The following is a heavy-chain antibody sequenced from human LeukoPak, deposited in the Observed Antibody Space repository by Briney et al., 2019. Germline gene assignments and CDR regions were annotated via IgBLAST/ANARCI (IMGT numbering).Heavy chain of an antibody. Sequence: SETLSLTCTVSGGSISSGSYYGSWIRQPAGKGLEWIGRIYTSGSTNYNPSLKSRVTISVDMSKNQFSLKLSSVTAADTAVYYCARGRPIIAVAGTSYFDYWGQGTLVTVSS. J-gene: IGHJ4*02. CDR2: IYTSGST. CDR3: ARGRPIIAVAGTSYFDY. CDR1: GGSISSGSYY. V-gene: IGHV4-61*02. D-gene: IGHD6-19*01.